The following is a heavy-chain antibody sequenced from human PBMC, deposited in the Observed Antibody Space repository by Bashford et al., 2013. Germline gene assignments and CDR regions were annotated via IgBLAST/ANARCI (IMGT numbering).Heavy chain of an antibody. D-gene: IGHD3-9*01. J-gene: IGHJ4*02. V-gene: IGHV5-51*01. CDR1: GYSFTSNW. Sequence: ESLKISCRASGYSFTSNWIGWVRQMPGKGLEWIAIIYPGDSDTKYSPSFQGQVTISADKSINTAYLQWSSLKASDTAMYYCARQYTPFYDVLSTKYWFDYWGQGTLVTVSS. CDR2: IYPGDSDT. CDR3: ARQYTPFYDVLSTKYWFDY.